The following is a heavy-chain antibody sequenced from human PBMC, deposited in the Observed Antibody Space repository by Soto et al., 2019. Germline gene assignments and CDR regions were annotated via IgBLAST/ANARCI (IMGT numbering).Heavy chain of an antibody. D-gene: IGHD3-10*01. CDR2: INPSGST. V-gene: IGHV4-34*01. CDR1: GGSLSGYY. CDR3: AKGFRRITLIRGKYDAFDI. J-gene: IGHJ3*02. Sequence: QVQLQQWGAGLLKPSETLSLTCAVSGGSLSGYYWSWIRQPPGKGLEWIGEINPSGSTNYNPSFKSRVTLSLDTPKKQFSLRLRSLTAADTALYYCAKGFRRITLIRGKYDAFDIWGQGTMVTVSS.